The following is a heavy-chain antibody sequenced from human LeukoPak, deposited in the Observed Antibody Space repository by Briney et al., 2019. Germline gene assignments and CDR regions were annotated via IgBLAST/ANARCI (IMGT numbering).Heavy chain of an antibody. CDR1: GFTFSSYD. CDR2: IGTAGDP. V-gene: IGHV3-13*05. D-gene: IGHD3-9*01. Sequence: PGGSLRLSCAASGFTFSSYDMHWVSQARGKGLEWVSAIGTAGDPYYPGSVKGRFTISRENAKNSLYLQMNSLRAGDTAVYYCARERPSYDILTGRDYYYGMDVWGKGTTVTVSS. J-gene: IGHJ6*04. CDR3: ARERPSYDILTGRDYYYGMDV.